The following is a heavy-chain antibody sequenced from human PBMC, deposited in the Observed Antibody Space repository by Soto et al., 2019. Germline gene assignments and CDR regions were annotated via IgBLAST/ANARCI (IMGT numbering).Heavy chain of an antibody. V-gene: IGHV3-74*01. Sequence: LXLSCAASGYTFSSYWMHWVRQVPGKGLLWVSRIDEYGTTINYADSVKGRFTISRDNARNTLYLEMNSLRAEDTALYYCTRDIGGKGAYWGPGTLVTVSS. CDR1: GYTFSSYW. CDR2: IDEYGTTI. D-gene: IGHD3-10*01. CDR3: TRDIGGKGAY. J-gene: IGHJ4*02.